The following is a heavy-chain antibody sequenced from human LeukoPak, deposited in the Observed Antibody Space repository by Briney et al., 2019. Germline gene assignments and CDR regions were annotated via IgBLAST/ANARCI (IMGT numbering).Heavy chain of an antibody. J-gene: IGHJ4*02. CDR3: ARQLGDCSSTSCYADKVDC. D-gene: IGHD2-2*01. CDR1: GVSLSSSSYY. CDR2: IYYSRST. V-gene: IGHV4-39*01. Sequence: PSQTLSLTCTVSGVSLSSSSYYWGWIRQPPGKGLEWIGSIYYSRSTYSNPSLKGRLTLSVDTFKNQFCLKLSSMTAADTAVYFCARQLGDCSSTSCYADKVDCWGQRTLVTVS.